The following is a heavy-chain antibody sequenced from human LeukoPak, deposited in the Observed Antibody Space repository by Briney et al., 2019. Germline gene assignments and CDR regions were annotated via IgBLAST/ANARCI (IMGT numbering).Heavy chain of an antibody. Sequence: GGALRLSCAASGFTFSDYSMNWVRQAPGKGLEGVSSISDDSNYIYYADSVKGRFTISRDNAKNSLYLQMNSLRAEDTAVYYCANHLACGSTSCPSFDYWGQGTLVTVSS. V-gene: IGHV3-21*01. D-gene: IGHD2-2*01. CDR3: ANHLACGSTSCPSFDY. J-gene: IGHJ4*02. CDR1: GFTFSDYS. CDR2: ISDDSNYI.